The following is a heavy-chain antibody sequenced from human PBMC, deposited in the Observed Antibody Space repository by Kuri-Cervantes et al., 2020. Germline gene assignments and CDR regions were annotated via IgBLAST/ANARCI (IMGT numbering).Heavy chain of an antibody. CDR1: GFTFSSYG. V-gene: IGHV3-30*03. Sequence: GGSLRLSCAASGFTFSSYGMRWVRQAPGKGLEWVAVISYDGSNKYYADSVKGRFTISRDNSKNTLYLQMNSLRAEDTAVYYCARGNVKAPADGMDVWGQGTTVTVSS. D-gene: IGHD3-16*01. CDR3: ARGNVKAPADGMDV. J-gene: IGHJ6*02. CDR2: ISYDGSNK.